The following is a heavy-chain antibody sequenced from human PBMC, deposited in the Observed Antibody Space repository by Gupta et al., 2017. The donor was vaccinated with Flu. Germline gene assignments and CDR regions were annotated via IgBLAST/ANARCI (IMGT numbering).Heavy chain of an antibody. J-gene: IGHJ5*02. V-gene: IGHV4-34*01. Sequence: QVQLQQWGAGLLKPSETLSLTCAVYGGSFSGYYWSWIRQPPGKGLEWIGEINHSGSTNYNPSLKSRVTISVDTSKNQFSLKLSSVTAADTAVYYCASRPLFRYCSSTSCRRPTSLNWFDPWGQGTLVTGAS. D-gene: IGHD2-2*01. CDR2: INHSGST. CDR3: ASRPLFRYCSSTSCRRPTSLNWFDP. CDR1: GGSFSGYY.